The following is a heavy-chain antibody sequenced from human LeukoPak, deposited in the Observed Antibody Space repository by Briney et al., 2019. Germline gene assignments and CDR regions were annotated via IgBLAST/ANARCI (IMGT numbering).Heavy chain of an antibody. D-gene: IGHD1-1*01. CDR1: GFTFTNFG. CDR2: IMYDGSIK. Sequence: GGSLRLSCAVSGFTFTNFGMHWVRQAPGKGLDWVAFIMYDGSIKFYADSVLGRFTISRDNSKNTLDLQMNSLRTEDTAVYYCVKESLEGDTWGQGALVTVSS. V-gene: IGHV3-30*02. CDR3: VKESLEGDT. J-gene: IGHJ5*02.